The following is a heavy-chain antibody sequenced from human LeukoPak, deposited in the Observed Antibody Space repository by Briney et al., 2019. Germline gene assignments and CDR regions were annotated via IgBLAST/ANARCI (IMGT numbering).Heavy chain of an antibody. CDR3: AREREDCSSSSCYEEFDC. CDR1: GFTFSSYE. CDR2: ISGSGSTT. D-gene: IGHD2-2*01. J-gene: IGHJ4*02. Sequence: PGGSLRLSCVASGFTFSSYEMIWIRQAPGKGLEWGSYISGSGSTTYYADSVRGRFTTSRDNAENSLYLQMNNLRAEDTAIYYCAREREDCSSSSCYEEFDCWGQGTLVTVSS. V-gene: IGHV3-48*03.